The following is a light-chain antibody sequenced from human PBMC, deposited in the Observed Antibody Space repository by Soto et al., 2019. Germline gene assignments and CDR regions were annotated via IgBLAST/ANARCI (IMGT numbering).Light chain of an antibody. CDR3: QQYGSSPYT. Sequence: EIVLTQSPGTLSLSPGERATLSCRASQSVSSSYLAWYKQKPGQAPRPLIYGASSRATGIPDRFSGSGSGTDFTLTISRLEPEDFAVYYCQQYGSSPYTFGQGTKLEI. J-gene: IGKJ2*01. V-gene: IGKV3-20*01. CDR1: QSVSSSY. CDR2: GAS.